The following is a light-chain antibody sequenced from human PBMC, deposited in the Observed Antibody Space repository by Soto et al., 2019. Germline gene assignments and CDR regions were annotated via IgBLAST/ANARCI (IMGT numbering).Light chain of an antibody. V-gene: IGLV2-14*01. J-gene: IGLJ2*01. Sequence: QSALTQPASVSGSPGQAITISCTGTSSDVGHYKYVSWYLQYPGKAPKLLIYGVNTRPSGVSNRFSGSKSGNTASLTISRLQAEDEADDACCTYTSSSTRIFGAGTTLAV. CDR1: SSDVGHYKY. CDR2: GVN. CDR3: CTYTSSSTRI.